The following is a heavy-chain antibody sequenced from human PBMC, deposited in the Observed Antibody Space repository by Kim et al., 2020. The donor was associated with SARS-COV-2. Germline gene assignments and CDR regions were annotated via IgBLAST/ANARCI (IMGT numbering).Heavy chain of an antibody. J-gene: IGHJ5*02. CDR1: GFTLSGTA. V-gene: IGHV3-73*01. D-gene: IGHD2-15*01. CDR3: TSGYCSGGTCYPQFDP. CDR2: IKSKGNTYAT. Sequence: GGSLRLSCAASGFTLSGTATHWVRQASGKGLEWVGRIKSKGNTYATAYGASVKGRFTIASDDSENTAYLQMNSLKAEDTAVYDCTSGYCSGGTCYPQFDP.